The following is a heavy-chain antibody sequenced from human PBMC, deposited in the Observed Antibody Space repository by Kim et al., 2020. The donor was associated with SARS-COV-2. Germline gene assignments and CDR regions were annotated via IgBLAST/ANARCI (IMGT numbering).Heavy chain of an antibody. J-gene: IGHJ6*02. CDR2: IYPGDSDT. CDR1: GYSFTSYW. V-gene: IGHV5-51*01. D-gene: IGHD3-9*01. CDR3: ARVRSGYDILTGYYSAYYYGMDV. Sequence: GESLKISCKGSGYSFTSYWIGWVRQMPGKGLEWMGIIYPGDSDTRYSPSFQGQVTISADKSISTAYLQGSSLKASDTAMYYCARVRSGYDILTGYYSAYYYGMDVWGQGTTVTVSS.